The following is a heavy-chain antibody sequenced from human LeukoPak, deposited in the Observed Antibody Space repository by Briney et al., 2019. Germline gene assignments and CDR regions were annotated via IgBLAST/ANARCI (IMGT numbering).Heavy chain of an antibody. V-gene: IGHV1-69*13. Sequence: ASVKVSCKASGGTFSSYAISWVRQAPGQGLEWMGGIIPTFGTANYAQKFQGRVTITADESTSTAYMELSSLRSEDTAGYYCAGGGPIVGATPFDYWGQGTLVTVSS. CDR3: AGGGPIVGATPFDY. J-gene: IGHJ4*02. D-gene: IGHD1-26*01. CDR1: GGTFSSYA. CDR2: IIPTFGTA.